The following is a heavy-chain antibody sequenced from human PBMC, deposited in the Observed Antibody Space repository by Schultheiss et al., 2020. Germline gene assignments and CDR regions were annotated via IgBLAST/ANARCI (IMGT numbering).Heavy chain of an antibody. D-gene: IGHD2-2*01. J-gene: IGHJ4*02. CDR1: GFTVSSNY. Sequence: GGSLRLSCAASGFTVSSNYMSWVRQAPGKGLEWVGHIKRRSDGGTTDYAAPVKGRFTISRDDSESTLYLQMNSLKTDDTAVYYCRGVVMSDAMQDSERPSDYWGQGTLVTVSS. CDR2: IKRRSDGGTT. CDR3: RGVVMSDAMQDSERPSDY. V-gene: IGHV3-15*01.